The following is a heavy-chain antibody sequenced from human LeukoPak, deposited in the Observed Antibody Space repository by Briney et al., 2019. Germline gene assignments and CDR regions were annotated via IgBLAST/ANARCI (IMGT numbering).Heavy chain of an antibody. Sequence: GSLRLSCAASGFTFSSYAMSWVRQAPGKGLEWVSAISGSGGSTYYADSVKGRFTISRDNSKNTLYLQMNSLRAEDTAVYYCAKDRPSRDYDSSGYYHDYWGQGTLVTVSS. D-gene: IGHD3-22*01. CDR1: GFTFSSYA. V-gene: IGHV3-23*01. J-gene: IGHJ4*02. CDR2: ISGSGGST. CDR3: AKDRPSRDYDSSGYYHDY.